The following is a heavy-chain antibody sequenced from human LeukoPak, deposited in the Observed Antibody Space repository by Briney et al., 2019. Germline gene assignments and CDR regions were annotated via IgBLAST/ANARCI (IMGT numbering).Heavy chain of an antibody. CDR2: ISSSGSTI. J-gene: IGHJ4*02. Sequence: PGGSLRLSCTAAGFSVSSYEMNWVRQAPGKGLEWVSYISSSGSTIYYADSVKGRFSISRDNAKNSLYLQMNSLRDEDTAVYYCARGYASSYWGQGTLVTVSS. V-gene: IGHV3-48*03. CDR3: ARGYASSY. CDR1: GFSVSSYE. D-gene: IGHD2-2*01.